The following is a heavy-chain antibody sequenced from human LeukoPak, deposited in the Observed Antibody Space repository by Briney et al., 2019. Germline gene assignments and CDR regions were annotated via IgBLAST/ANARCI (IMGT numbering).Heavy chain of an antibody. V-gene: IGHV3-23*01. CDR3: AKAEGYDILTGLDY. CDR2: IGASGGRT. J-gene: IGHJ4*02. CDR1: GFTFSRYA. D-gene: IGHD3-9*01. Sequence: GGSLRLSCAPSGFTFSRYAMSWVRQAPGKGVEWVSGIGASGGRTYYADSVKGRFTISRDKEKNTLYVQMKSLRTEDTAVYYCAKAEGYDILTGLDYWGQGTLVTVSS.